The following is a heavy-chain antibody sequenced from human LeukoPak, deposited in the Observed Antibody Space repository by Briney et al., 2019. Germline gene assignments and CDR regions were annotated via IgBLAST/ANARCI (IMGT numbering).Heavy chain of an antibody. D-gene: IGHD3-22*01. J-gene: IGHJ3*02. CDR2: INPSGGST. Sequence: ASVKVSCKASGYTFTSYYMHWVRQAPGQGLEWMGIINPSGGSTSYAQKFQGRVTMTRDTSTSTVYMGLSSLRSEDTAVYYCARAYCYDSSGYWDAFDIWGQGTMVTVSS. V-gene: IGHV1-46*01. CDR1: GYTFTSYY. CDR3: ARAYCYDSSGYWDAFDI.